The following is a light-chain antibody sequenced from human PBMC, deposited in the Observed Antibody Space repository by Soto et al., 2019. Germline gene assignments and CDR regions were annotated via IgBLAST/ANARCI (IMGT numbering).Light chain of an antibody. CDR2: DNN. J-gene: IGLJ7*01. Sequence: QSVLTQPPSVSAAPGQKVTISCSGSSSNIGNNYVSWYQQLPGTAPKLLIYDNNKRPSGIPDRFSGSKSGTSATLGITGLQTGDEADYYCGTWDSSLSAAVFGGGTQDRPR. CDR3: GTWDSSLSAAV. CDR1: SSNIGNNY. V-gene: IGLV1-51*01.